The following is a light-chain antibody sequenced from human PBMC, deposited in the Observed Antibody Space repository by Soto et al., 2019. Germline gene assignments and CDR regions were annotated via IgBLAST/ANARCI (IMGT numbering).Light chain of an antibody. V-gene: IGKV3-20*01. Sequence: EIVLTQSPGTLSLSPGERATLSCRASQSVRSSHLAWYQQKPGQAPRLLIYGASSRATGIPDRFSGSGSGTDFTLTISRLEPEDFAGYYCQQYGSSPPTFGQGTKVEVK. CDR3: QQYGSSPPT. CDR2: GAS. J-gene: IGKJ1*01. CDR1: QSVRSSH.